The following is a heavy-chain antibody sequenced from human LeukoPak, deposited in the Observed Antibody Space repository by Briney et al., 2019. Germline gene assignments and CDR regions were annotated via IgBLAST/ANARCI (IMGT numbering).Heavy chain of an antibody. CDR3: ARDTSYNYGAHAMDV. CDR1: GFTFSSYA. CDR2: ISGSGGST. J-gene: IGHJ6*02. Sequence: GGSLRLSCAASGFTFSSYAMSWVRQAPGKGLEWVSAISGSGGSTYYADSVKGRFTISRDNSKNTLYVQLNSLRGEDTATYYCARDTSYNYGAHAMDVWGQGTTVTVSS. V-gene: IGHV3-23*01. D-gene: IGHD4/OR15-4a*01.